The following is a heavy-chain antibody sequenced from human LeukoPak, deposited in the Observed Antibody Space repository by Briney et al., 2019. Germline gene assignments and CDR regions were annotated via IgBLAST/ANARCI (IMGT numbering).Heavy chain of an antibody. CDR2: ISGSGGST. J-gene: IGHJ4*02. V-gene: IGHV3-23*01. D-gene: IGHD3-9*01. CDR3: SSRRRHTIYYFAH. Sequence: PGGSLRLSCAASGFVFSNYAMNWVRQAPGKGLEWVSVISGSGGSTDYADSVKGRFSISRDNSKNAVYLQVNSLRAEDTAIFFFSSRRRHTIYYFAHWGQGTLVTVSS. CDR1: GFVFSNYA.